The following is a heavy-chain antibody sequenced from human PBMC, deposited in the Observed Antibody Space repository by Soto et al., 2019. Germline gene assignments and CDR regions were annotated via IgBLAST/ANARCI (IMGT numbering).Heavy chain of an antibody. Sequence: LSLTCTVSGGSISSGGYYWSWIRQHPGKGLEWIGYIYYSGSTYYNPSLKSRVTISVDTSKNQFSLKLSSVTAAGTAVYYCARDATEVGSSFYNWFDPWGQGTLVTVSS. CDR3: ARDATEVGSSFYNWFDP. CDR2: IYYSGST. D-gene: IGHD6-13*01. V-gene: IGHV4-31*03. CDR1: GGSISSGGYY. J-gene: IGHJ5*02.